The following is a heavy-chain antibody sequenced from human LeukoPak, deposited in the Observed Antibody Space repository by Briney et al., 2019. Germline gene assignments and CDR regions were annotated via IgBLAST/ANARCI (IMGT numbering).Heavy chain of an antibody. V-gene: IGHV3-7*01. Sequence: GGSLRLSCAASGFTFSNYAMSWIRQAPGKGLEWVAKMNEYGSEIFYVDSVKGRFTISRDNGKNSLYLQMNRLRAEDTAVYYCARPRGCGSSRCNNFDYWGQGTLVTVSS. CDR1: GFTFSNYA. CDR2: MNEYGSEI. D-gene: IGHD2-2*01. CDR3: ARPRGCGSSRCNNFDY. J-gene: IGHJ4*02.